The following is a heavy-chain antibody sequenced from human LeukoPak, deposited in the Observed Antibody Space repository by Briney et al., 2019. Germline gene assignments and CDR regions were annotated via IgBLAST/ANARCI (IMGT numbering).Heavy chain of an antibody. CDR2: ISGSGGSST. D-gene: IGHD6-13*01. J-gene: IGHJ4*02. Sequence: PGGSLRLSCAASGFTFSSYAMSWVRQAAGKGLEWVSAISGSGGSSTYYADSVKGRFTISRDNSKNTLYLQMNSLRAEDTAVYYCANSAAVGTFYWGQGTLVTVSS. V-gene: IGHV3-23*01. CDR1: GFTFSSYA. CDR3: ANSAAVGTFY.